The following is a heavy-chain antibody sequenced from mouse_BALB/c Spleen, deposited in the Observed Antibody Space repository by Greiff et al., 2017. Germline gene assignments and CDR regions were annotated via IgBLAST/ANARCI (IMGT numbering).Heavy chain of an antibody. Sequence: QVQLKESGAELMKPGASVKISCKATGYTFSSYWIEWVKQRPGHGLEWIGEILPGSGSTNYNEKFKGKATFTADTSSNTAYMQLSSLTSEDSAVYYCASGAATAYAMDYWGQGTSVTVSS. J-gene: IGHJ4*01. CDR3: ASGAATAYAMDY. CDR1: GYTFSSYW. CDR2: ILPGSGST. V-gene: IGHV1-9*01. D-gene: IGHD1-2*01.